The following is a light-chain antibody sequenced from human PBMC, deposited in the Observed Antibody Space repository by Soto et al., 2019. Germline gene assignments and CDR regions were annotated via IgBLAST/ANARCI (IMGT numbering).Light chain of an antibody. CDR3: CSYAGDSTWV. J-gene: IGLJ3*02. CDR1: SSDVGSYKF. V-gene: IGLV2-23*02. Sequence: QSALAQPASVSGSPGQSITISCTGSSSDVGSYKFVSWFQQNPGKAPKLIIYEVTKRPSGVSNRFSGSKSGYTASLTISGLQPEDEADYYCCSYAGDSTWVFGGGTKLTVL. CDR2: EVT.